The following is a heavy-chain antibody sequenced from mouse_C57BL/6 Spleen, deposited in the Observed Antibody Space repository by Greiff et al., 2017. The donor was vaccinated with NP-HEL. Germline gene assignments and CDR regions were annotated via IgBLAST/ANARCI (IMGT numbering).Heavy chain of an antibody. Sequence: VQLQQPGAELVMPGASVKLSCKASGYTFTSYWMHWVKQRPGQGLEWIGEIDPSDSYTNYNQKFKGKSTLTVDKSSSTAYMQLSSLTSEDSAVYYCARRGPYYYGDYWGQGTTLTVSS. CDR1: GYTFTSYW. V-gene: IGHV1-69*01. CDR2: IDPSDSYT. CDR3: ARRGPYYYGDY. J-gene: IGHJ2*01. D-gene: IGHD1-1*01.